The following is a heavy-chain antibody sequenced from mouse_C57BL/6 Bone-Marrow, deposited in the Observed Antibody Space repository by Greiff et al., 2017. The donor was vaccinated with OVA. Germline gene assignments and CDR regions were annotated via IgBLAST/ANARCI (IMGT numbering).Heavy chain of an antibody. J-gene: IGHJ1*03. V-gene: IGHV1-69*01. CDR1: GYTFTSYW. D-gene: IGHD2-1*01. CDR2: IDPSDSYT. Sequence: QVQLKQSGAELVMPGASVKLSCKASGYTFTSYWMHWVKQRPGQGLEWIGEIDPSDSYTNYNQKFKGKSTLTVDKSSSTAYMQLSSLTSEDSAVYYCARTTIFYGNYPWYFDVWGTGTTVTVSS. CDR3: ARTTIFYGNYPWYFDV.